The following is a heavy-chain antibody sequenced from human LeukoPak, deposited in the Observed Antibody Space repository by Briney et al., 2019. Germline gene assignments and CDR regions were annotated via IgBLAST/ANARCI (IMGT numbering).Heavy chain of an antibody. CDR1: GGSISSSSYY. Sequence: SETLSLTCTVSGGSISSSSYYWGWIRQPPGKGLEWIGSIYYSGSTYYNPSLKSRVTISVDTSKNQFSLKLSSVTAADTAVYYCARDRWELTGIFDYWGQGTLVTVSS. CDR3: ARDRWELTGIFDY. D-gene: IGHD1-26*01. J-gene: IGHJ4*02. V-gene: IGHV4-39*02. CDR2: IYYSGST.